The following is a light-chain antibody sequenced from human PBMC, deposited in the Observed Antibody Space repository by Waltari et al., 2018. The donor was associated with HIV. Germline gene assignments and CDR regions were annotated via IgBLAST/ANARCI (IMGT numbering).Light chain of an antibody. CDR2: VNN. Sequence: SALTHLPSVSGAPAQSVTISCTGSSSNLGASYHVHRCQQLPGRVPKVLVYVNNDRTPGVPYRFTGSKSGTTAYLAITGRHAYYDGYYDGQSYSTRSSGFLVFGGGTKVTVL. J-gene: IGLJ3*02. CDR3: QSYSTRSSGFLV. V-gene: IGLV1-40*01. CDR1: SSNLGASYH.